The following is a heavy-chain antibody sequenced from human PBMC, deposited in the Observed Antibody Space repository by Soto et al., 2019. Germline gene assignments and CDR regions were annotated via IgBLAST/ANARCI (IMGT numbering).Heavy chain of an antibody. V-gene: IGHV3-7*01. CDR3: ARDDQGGYSSGWFKYYFDY. CDR2: IKQDGSEK. Sequence: EVQLVESGGGLVQPGGSLRLSCAASGFTFSSYWMSWVRQAPGKGLEWVANIKQDGSEKYYVDSVKGRFTISRDNAKNSLYLQMNSLGAEDTAVYYCARDDQGGYSSGWFKYYFDYWGQGTLVTVSS. CDR1: GFTFSSYW. J-gene: IGHJ4*02. D-gene: IGHD6-19*01.